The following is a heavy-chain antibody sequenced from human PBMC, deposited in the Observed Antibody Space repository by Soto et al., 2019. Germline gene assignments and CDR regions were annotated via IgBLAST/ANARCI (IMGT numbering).Heavy chain of an antibody. CDR3: AAPAELRYFDWLLGADYYYYGMDV. CDR1: GFTFTSSA. Sequence: SVKVSCKASGFTFTSSAMQWVRQARGQRLEWIGWIVVGSGNTNYAQKFQERVTITRDMSTSTAYMELSSLRSEDTAVYYCAAPAELRYFDWLLGADYYYYGMDVWG. D-gene: IGHD3-9*01. CDR2: IVVGSGNT. V-gene: IGHV1-58*02. J-gene: IGHJ6*02.